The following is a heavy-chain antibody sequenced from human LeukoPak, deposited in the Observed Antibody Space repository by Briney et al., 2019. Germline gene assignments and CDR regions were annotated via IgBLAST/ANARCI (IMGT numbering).Heavy chain of an antibody. J-gene: IGHJ4*02. V-gene: IGHV3-30*18. D-gene: IGHD6-13*01. CDR3: AKDRGMKPFNIAAAGTIVDY. Sequence: PGGSLRLSCAASGFTFSSYGMHWVRQAPGKGLEWVAVISYDGSNKYYADSVKGRFTISRDNSKNTLYLQMNSLRAEDTAVYYCAKDRGMKPFNIAAAGTIVDYWGQGTLVTVSS. CDR2: ISYDGSNK. CDR1: GFTFSSYG.